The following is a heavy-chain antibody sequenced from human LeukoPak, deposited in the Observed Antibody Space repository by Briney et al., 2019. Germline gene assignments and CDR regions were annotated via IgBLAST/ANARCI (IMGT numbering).Heavy chain of an antibody. J-gene: IGHJ4*02. CDR2: IYHSGST. CDR1: GGSISTDNW. D-gene: IGHD6-19*01. Sequence: SGTLSLTCSVSGGSISTDNWWTWVRQPPGKGLEWIGEIYHSGSTSYSPSLKSRVTISIDKSKNQFSLRLNSVTAADTAVYYCARDQTRVRAVAGTAFDYWGQGTLVTVSS. V-gene: IGHV4-4*02. CDR3: ARDQTRVRAVAGTAFDY.